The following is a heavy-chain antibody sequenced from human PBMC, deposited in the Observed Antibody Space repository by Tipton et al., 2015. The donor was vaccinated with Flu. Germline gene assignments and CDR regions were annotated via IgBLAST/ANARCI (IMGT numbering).Heavy chain of an antibody. CDR1: GYSISSGYY. CDR2: FYHSGST. V-gene: IGHV4-38-2*02. CDR3: ARLSYYDVDLKNFYFDY. D-gene: IGHD3-10*02. Sequence: TLSLTCTVSGYSISSGYYWGWIRQLPGKGLEWIGSFYHSGSTYYKPSLKSRVTISVDTSKSQFSLMLRSVTAADTAVYYCARLSYYDVDLKNFYFDYWGQGALVTVSS. J-gene: IGHJ4*02.